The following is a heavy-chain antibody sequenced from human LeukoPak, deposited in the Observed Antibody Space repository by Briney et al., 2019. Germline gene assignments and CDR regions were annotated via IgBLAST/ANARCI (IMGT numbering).Heavy chain of an antibody. CDR3: ARAPSNYYDSSGYDY. CDR1: GGSISSYY. Sequence: PSETLSLTCTVSGGSISSYYWSWIRQPPGKGLEWIGYIYYSGSTNYNPSLKSRVTISVDTSKNQFSLKLSSVTAADTAVYYCARAPSNYYDSSGYDYWGQGTLVTVSS. D-gene: IGHD3-22*01. CDR2: IYYSGST. V-gene: IGHV4-59*01. J-gene: IGHJ4*02.